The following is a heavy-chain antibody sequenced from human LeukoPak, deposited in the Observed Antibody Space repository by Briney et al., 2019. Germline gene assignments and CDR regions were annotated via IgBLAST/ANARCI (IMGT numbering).Heavy chain of an antibody. Sequence: PGGSLRLSCAASGFTFSSYAMSWVRQAPGKGLEWVSVISGSGGNTYYADSVKGRFTISRDNSKNTLYLQMNSLRAEDTAVYYCAKDPTGYCSSTSCYNSGYWGQGTLVTVSS. CDR1: GFTFSSYA. J-gene: IGHJ4*02. CDR2: ISGSGGNT. D-gene: IGHD2-2*02. CDR3: AKDPTGYCSSTSCYNSGY. V-gene: IGHV3-23*01.